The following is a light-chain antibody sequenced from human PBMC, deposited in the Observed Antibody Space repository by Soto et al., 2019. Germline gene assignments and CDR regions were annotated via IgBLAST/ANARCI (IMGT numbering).Light chain of an antibody. V-gene: IGLV1-40*01. CDR3: QSYDTSLRGSV. CDR2: DDS. Sequence: QSVLTQPPSVSGSPGQRVTISCTGSSSNIGARDDVHWYQQLPGTAPKLLIFDDSIRPSGVPDRFSASTSGTSAFLAITGLQAEDEADYYCQSYDTSLRGSVFGGGTKLTVL. J-gene: IGLJ3*02. CDR1: SSNIGARDD.